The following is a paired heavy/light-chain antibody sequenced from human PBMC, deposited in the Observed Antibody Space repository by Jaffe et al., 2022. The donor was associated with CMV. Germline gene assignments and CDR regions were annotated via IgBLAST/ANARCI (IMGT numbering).Light chain of an antibody. CDR2: GAS. J-gene: IGKJ4*01. CDR1: QSVYNNY. CDR3: HQYGSSGT. Sequence: EIVLTQSPGTLSLSPGERATLSCRASQSVYNNYLAWYQQKPGQAPRLLIYGASRRATGIPDRFSGSGSGTDFTLTISRLEPEDLALYYCHQYGSSGTFGGGTKVEIK. V-gene: IGKV3-20*01.
Heavy chain of an antibody. Sequence: QVQLVQSGAEVRKPGASVKVSCKASGNAFSRYAMHWVRQAPGQGLEWMGWINAGNGNTKYSQNFQGRLTITRDTSASTAYMELSSLGSEDTAVYYCARGLVEAGFNWNQYFSSHMDVWGMGTTVTVSS. V-gene: IGHV1-3*01. CDR3: ARGLVEAGFNWNQYFSSHMDV. J-gene: IGHJ6*03. CDR1: GNAFSRYA. D-gene: IGHD1-20*01. CDR2: INAGNGNT.